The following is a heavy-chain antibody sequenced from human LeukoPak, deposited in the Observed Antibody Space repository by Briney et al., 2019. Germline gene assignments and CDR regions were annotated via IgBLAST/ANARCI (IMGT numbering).Heavy chain of an antibody. CDR2: IIPIFDTA. Sequence: SVKVSCKASGGTFSSYAISWVRQAPGQGLEWMGGIIPIFDTANYAQKFQGRVTITADESTSTAYMELSSLRSEDTAVYYCARGPALQVVTAIVRWRFDPWGQGTLVTVSS. CDR1: GGTFSSYA. D-gene: IGHD2-21*02. J-gene: IGHJ5*02. CDR3: ARGPALQVVTAIVRWRFDP. V-gene: IGHV1-69*13.